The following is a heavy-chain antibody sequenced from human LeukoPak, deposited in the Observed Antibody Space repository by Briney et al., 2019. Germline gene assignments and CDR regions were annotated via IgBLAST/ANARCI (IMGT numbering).Heavy chain of an antibody. D-gene: IGHD5-18*01. J-gene: IGHJ4*02. CDR1: GGSFSGYY. Sequence: SETLSPTCAVYGGSFSGYYWSWIRQPPGRGLEWIGEINHSGSTNYNPSLKSRVTISVDTSKNQFSLKLSSVTAADTAVYYCARGGGYSYGPAYFDYWGQGTLVTVSS. CDR3: ARGGGYSYGPAYFDY. CDR2: INHSGST. V-gene: IGHV4-34*01.